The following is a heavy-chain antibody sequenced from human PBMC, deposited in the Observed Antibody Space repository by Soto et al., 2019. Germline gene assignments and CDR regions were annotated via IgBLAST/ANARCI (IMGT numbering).Heavy chain of an antibody. D-gene: IGHD4-17*01. CDR1: GYTFTSYG. V-gene: IGHV1-18*04. CDR3: ARITQNDYGAPTDAFDI. J-gene: IGHJ3*02. CDR2: ISAYNGNT. Sequence: GASVKVSCKASGYTFTSYGISWVRQAPGQGLEWMGWISAYNGNTNYAQKLQGRVTMTTDTSTSTAYMELRSLRSDDTAVYYCARITQNDYGAPTDAFDIWGQGTMVTVSS.